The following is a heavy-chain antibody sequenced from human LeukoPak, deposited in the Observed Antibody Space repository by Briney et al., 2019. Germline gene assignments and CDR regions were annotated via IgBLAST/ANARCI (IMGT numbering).Heavy chain of an antibody. V-gene: IGHV3-74*01. CDR2: VNRDGSST. J-gene: IGHJ5*02. CDR1: VFTFSSYW. CDR3: ARVDCSSTSCYIWFDP. D-gene: IGHD2-2*02. Sequence: PGGSLRLSCRACVFTFSSYWMHWVRHAPGKGLVWVSRVNRDGSSTNYADSVKGRFTISRDNAKNTVYLQMNSLRAEDTAVYYCARVDCSSTSCYIWFDPWGQGTLVTVSS.